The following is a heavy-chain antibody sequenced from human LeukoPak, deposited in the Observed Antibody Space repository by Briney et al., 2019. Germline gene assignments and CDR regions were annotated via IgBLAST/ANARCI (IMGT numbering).Heavy chain of an antibody. J-gene: IGHJ4*02. V-gene: IGHV3-11*04. CDR1: GFTFSDYY. D-gene: IGHD2-2*01. CDR2: ISSSGSTI. Sequence: PGGSLRLSCAASGFTFSDYYMSWIRQAPGKGLEWVSYISSSGSTIYYADSVKGRFTISRDNSKNTLYVQMGSLRAEDMAVYYCAREGLGCRSTSCLFDYWGQGTLVTVSS. CDR3: AREGLGCRSTSCLFDY.